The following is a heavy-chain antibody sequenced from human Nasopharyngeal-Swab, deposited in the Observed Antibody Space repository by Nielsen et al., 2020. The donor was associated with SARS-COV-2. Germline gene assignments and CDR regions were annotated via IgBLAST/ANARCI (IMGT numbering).Heavy chain of an antibody. CDR1: GGSINYKS. V-gene: IGHV4-59*08. CDR3: ARHNAHCSNGVCSTYYYHALDV. D-gene: IGHD2-8*01. J-gene: IGHJ6*02. Sequence: ESLKISCTVSGGSINYKSWTWIRQTPGKGLEWIGHIYYSGSTSYNPSLKSRLTILIDRSKSQFSLKLSSVTAADTAVYYCARHNAHCSNGVCSTYYYHALDVWGQGTTVTVSS. CDR2: IYYSGST.